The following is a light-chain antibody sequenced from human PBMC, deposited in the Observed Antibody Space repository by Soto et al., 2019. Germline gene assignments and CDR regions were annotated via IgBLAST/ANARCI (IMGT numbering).Light chain of an antibody. J-gene: IGLJ2*01. CDR2: DIN. V-gene: IGLV2-14*03. CDR3: SAYTTSSTVI. Sequence: QSALTQPAFVSGSPGQSITISCTGTSSDVGAYDYVSWFRQYSGKAPKLVIFDINNRPSGVSNRFSGSKSGNTASLTISGLQTEDEADYYCSAYTTSSTVIFGGGTKLTVL. CDR1: SSDVGAYDY.